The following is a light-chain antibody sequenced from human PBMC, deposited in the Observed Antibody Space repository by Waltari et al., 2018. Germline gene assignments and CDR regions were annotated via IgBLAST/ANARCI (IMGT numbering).Light chain of an antibody. V-gene: IGLV1-51*02. Sequence: QSVLTQPPSVSAAPGQKVTISCSGSASNIGNSYVSWYQQFPGAAPKVLIYGKEKRTPGIPDRFSGSKSGTSATLDITGLQTGDEADYYCGTWDNTLSAVFGGGTKVTVL. CDR1: ASNIGNSY. J-gene: IGLJ2*01. CDR3: GTWDNTLSAV. CDR2: GKE.